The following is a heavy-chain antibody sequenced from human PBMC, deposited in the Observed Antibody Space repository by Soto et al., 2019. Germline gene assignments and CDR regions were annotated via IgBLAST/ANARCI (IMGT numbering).Heavy chain of an antibody. J-gene: IGHJ3*02. CDR1: GFTFSSYS. CDR2: ISSSSSYI. D-gene: IGHD3-22*01. CDR3: ARGYHYYDSSGYDKWDAFDI. V-gene: IGHV3-21*01. Sequence: EVQLVESGGGLVKPGGSLRLSCAAPGFTFSSYSMNWVRQAPGKGLEWVSSISSSSSYIYYADSVKGRFTISRDNAKNSLYLQMNSLRAEETAVYYCARGYHYYDSSGYDKWDAFDIWGQGTMVTVSS.